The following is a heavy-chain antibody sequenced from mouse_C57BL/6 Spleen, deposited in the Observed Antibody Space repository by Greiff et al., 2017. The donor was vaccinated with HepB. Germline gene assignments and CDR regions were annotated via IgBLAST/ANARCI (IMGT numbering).Heavy chain of an antibody. CDR1: GYTFTDYN. Sequence: EVQLQQSGPELVKPGASVKIPCKASGYTFTDYNMDWVKQSHGKSLEWIGDINPNNGGTIYNQKFKGKATLTVDKSFSTAYMELRSLTFEDTAVYYCARSLDWDGGNYFDYWGQGTTLTVSS. D-gene: IGHD4-1*01. V-gene: IGHV1-18*01. J-gene: IGHJ2*01. CDR3: ARSLDWDGGNYFDY. CDR2: INPNNGGT.